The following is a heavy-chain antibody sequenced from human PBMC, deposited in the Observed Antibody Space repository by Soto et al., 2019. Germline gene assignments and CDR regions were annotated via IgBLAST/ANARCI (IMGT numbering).Heavy chain of an antibody. CDR1: GGTFSSYT. Sequence: SVKVSCKPSGGTFSSYTISWVRQAPGEGLEWMGRIIPILGIANYAQKFQGRVTITADKSTSTAYMELSSLRSEDTAVYYCARLDPILSKTAAMGPNALDHWGQ. D-gene: IGHD2-2*01. J-gene: IGHJ5*02. CDR2: IIPILGIA. V-gene: IGHV1-69*02. CDR3: ARLDPILSKTAAMGPNALDH.